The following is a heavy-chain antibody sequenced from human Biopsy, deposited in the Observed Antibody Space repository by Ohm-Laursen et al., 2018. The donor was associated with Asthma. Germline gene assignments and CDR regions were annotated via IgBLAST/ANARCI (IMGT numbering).Heavy chain of an antibody. CDR3: ARLADCSGGACYSYGWFDP. J-gene: IGHJ5*02. Sequence: GTLSLTWTVSGGSIRSHDWTWIRLPPGKGLEYIGDVSHTGSTNYNPSLKSRVTMSLDTSKSQFSLRLTSVTPADTAVYYCARLADCSGGACYSYGWFDPWGQGTRVTVSS. V-gene: IGHV4-59*11. CDR2: VSHTGST. D-gene: IGHD2-15*01. CDR1: GGSIRSHD.